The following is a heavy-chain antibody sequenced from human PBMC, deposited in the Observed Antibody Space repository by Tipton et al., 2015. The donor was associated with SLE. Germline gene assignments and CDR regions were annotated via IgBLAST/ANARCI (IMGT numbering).Heavy chain of an antibody. D-gene: IGHD4-11*01. V-gene: IGHV3-30*04. Sequence: QLVQSGGGVVQPGRSLRLSCAASGFTFSSYPMHWVRQAPGKGLEWVAVISYDGNNKYYADSVKGRFTISRDNSKNTLYLQMNSLRAEDTAVYYCARSRGMTTVTTGVDYWGQGTLVTVSS. CDR1: GFTFSSYP. CDR2: ISYDGNNK. CDR3: ARSRGMTTVTTGVDY. J-gene: IGHJ4*02.